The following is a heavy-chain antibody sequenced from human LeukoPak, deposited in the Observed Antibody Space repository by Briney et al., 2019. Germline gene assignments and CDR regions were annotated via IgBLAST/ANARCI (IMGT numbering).Heavy chain of an antibody. Sequence: GGSLRLSCAAAGFTFADYGVSWVRQPPGKGLEWVSCINWNGGSTGYADSVKGRFTISRDNAKNSMYLQMTSLRAEDTAVYYCAREGYYGSGSWYGMDVWGQGTTVTVSS. CDR1: GFTFADYG. CDR2: INWNGGST. CDR3: AREGYYGSGSWYGMDV. J-gene: IGHJ6*02. D-gene: IGHD3-10*01. V-gene: IGHV3-20*04.